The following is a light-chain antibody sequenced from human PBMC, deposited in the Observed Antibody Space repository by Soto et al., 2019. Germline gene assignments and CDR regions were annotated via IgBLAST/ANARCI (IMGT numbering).Light chain of an antibody. CDR2: EAS. CDR3: QQTYNTPQT. Sequence: DIQMTQSPSSLSAFVGDRVTITCRASQTSGTFINWYQQKPGTAPRLLIYEASNLQSGVPSRFSGSGSGTDFVLTISSLQPEDFATYFCQQTYNTPQTFGQGTKVDIK. J-gene: IGKJ1*01. V-gene: IGKV1-39*01. CDR1: QTSGTF.